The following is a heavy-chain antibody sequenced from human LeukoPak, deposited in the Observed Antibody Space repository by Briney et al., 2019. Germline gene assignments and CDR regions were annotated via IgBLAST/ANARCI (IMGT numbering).Heavy chain of an antibody. D-gene: IGHD6-13*01. CDR2: ISAYNGNT. V-gene: IGHV1-18*01. CDR1: GYTFTSYG. Sequence: ASVKVSCKASGYTFTSYGISWVRQAPGQGLEWMGWISAYNGNTNYAQKLQGRVTMTTDTSTSTAYMELRSLRSDDTAVYYCARDFNRYGRSGVGYWGQGTLVTVSS. CDR3: ARDFNRYGRSGVGY. J-gene: IGHJ4*01.